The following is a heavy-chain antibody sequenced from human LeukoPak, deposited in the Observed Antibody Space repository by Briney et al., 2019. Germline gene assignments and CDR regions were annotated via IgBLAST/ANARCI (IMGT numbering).Heavy chain of an antibody. V-gene: IGHV4-61*08. CDR1: GGSISSSGFY. D-gene: IGHD7-27*01. CDR3: ARGVLAINWGLDWFDP. J-gene: IGHJ5*02. CDR2: IYYSGNT. Sequence: KTSETLSLTCTVSGGSISSSGFYWGWIRQPPGKGLEWIGYIYYSGNTKYNPSLKSRVTISVDTSKNQFSLKLSSVTAADTAVYYCARGVLAINWGLDWFDPWGQGTLVTVSS.